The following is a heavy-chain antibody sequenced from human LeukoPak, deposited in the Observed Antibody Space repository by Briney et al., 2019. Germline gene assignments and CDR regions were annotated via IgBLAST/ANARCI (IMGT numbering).Heavy chain of an antibody. J-gene: IGHJ4*02. Sequence: PSETLSLTCTVSGGSISSYYWSWIRQPPGKGLEWIGYMHYSGSTNYNPSLKSRVTISLDTSKNQFSLKLTSVTAADTAVYFCARELLGYCSGSSCSTYDYWGQGILVTVSS. D-gene: IGHD2-15*01. V-gene: IGHV4-59*12. CDR1: GGSISSYY. CDR2: MHYSGST. CDR3: ARELLGYCSGSSCSTYDY.